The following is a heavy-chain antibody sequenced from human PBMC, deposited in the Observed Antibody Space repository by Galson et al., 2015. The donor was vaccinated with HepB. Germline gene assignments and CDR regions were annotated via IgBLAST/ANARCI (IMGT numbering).Heavy chain of an antibody. J-gene: IGHJ6*02. CDR3: ARVKRGEWYSFYYYGMDV. Sequence: PRLSCAASEFILSMYWMNWVRQAPGKGLEWVANIKEDGSEKNYVDSVKGRFTISRDNAKNSLYLQMNSLRAEDTAIYYCARVKRGEWYSFYYYGMDVWGQGTTVTVSS. CDR1: EFILSMYW. CDR2: IKEDGSEK. D-gene: IGHD3-10*01. V-gene: IGHV3-7*05.